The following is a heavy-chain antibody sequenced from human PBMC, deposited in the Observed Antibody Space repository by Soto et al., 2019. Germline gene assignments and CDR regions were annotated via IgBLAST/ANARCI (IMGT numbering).Heavy chain of an antibody. Sequence: SETLSLTCTVSGGSISSGGDYWSWIRQHPGKGLEWIGYIYYSGSAYYNPSLKSRVTISVDTSKNQFSLKLSSVTAADTAVYYCARVRDSVGISVQALFYDWGQGTLVTVSS. CDR1: GGSISSGGDY. CDR2: IYYSGSA. V-gene: IGHV4-31*03. CDR3: ARVRDSVGISVQALFYD. J-gene: IGHJ4*02. D-gene: IGHD3-10*01.